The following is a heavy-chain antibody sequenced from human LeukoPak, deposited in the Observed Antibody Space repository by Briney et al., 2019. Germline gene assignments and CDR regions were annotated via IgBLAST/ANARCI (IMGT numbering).Heavy chain of an antibody. CDR3: VDWDPVDS. CDR2: ISGSGDST. D-gene: IGHD3-9*01. J-gene: IGHJ5*01. V-gene: IGHV3-23*01. CDR1: GFAFSNYA. Sequence: PGGSLRLSCAASGFAFSNYAMSWVRQAPGKGLEWVSAISGSGDSTDYADSVKGRFTISRDNSKNTLYLQMNSLRAEDTAVYYCVDWDPVDSWGQGTLVTVSS.